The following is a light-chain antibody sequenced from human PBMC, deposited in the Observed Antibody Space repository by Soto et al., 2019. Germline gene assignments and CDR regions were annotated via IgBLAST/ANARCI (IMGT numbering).Light chain of an antibody. V-gene: IGLV8-61*01. CDR2: STN. Sequence: QTVVTQEPSLSVSPGKTVTLTCGLRSGSVSASYYCSWFQQTPGQAPRTLIYSTNTRSSGVPDRFSGSILGNKAALTITGAQADDESDYYCVLYMGSGIWVFGGGTKLTVL. J-gene: IGLJ3*02. CDR1: SGSVSASYY. CDR3: VLYMGSGIWV.